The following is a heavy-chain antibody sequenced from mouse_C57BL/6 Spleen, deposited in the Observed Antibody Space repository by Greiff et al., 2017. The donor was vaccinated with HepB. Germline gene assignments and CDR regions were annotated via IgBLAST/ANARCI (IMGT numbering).Heavy chain of an antibody. D-gene: IGHD1-1*01. CDR1: GFNIKDDY. CDR3: TTKTTVVATDAMDY. J-gene: IGHJ4*01. V-gene: IGHV14-4*01. CDR2: IDPENGDT. Sequence: VQLQESGAELVRPGASVKLSCTASGFNIKDDYMHWVKQRPEQGLEWIGWIDPENGDTDYASKFQGKATLTADTSTNTAYLQLSSLTSEDTAVYYCTTKTTVVATDAMDYWGQGTSVTVSS.